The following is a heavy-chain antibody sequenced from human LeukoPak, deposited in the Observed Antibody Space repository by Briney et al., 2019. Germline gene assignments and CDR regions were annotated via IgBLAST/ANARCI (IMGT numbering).Heavy chain of an antibody. CDR2: ISSSSSYI. Sequence: GGSLRLSCAASGFTFSSYSMNWVRQAPGKGLEWVSSISSSSSYIYYADSVKGRFTISRDNAKNSLYLQMNSLRAEDTAVYYCAREGTTVTTPVDYWGQGTLVTVS. CDR1: GFTFSSYS. CDR3: AREGTTVTTPVDY. J-gene: IGHJ4*02. D-gene: IGHD4-17*01. V-gene: IGHV3-21*01.